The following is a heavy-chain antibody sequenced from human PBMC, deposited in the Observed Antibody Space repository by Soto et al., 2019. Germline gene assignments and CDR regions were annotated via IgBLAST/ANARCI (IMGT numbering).Heavy chain of an antibody. D-gene: IGHD3-16*01. Sequence: ASVKVSCKASGYTFTGYYMHWVRQAPGQGLEWMGWINPNSGGTNYAQKFQGWVTMTRDTSISTAYMELSRLRSDDTAVYYCARAGDLTGGYVFDYWGQGTLVTVSS. CDR3: ARAGDLTGGYVFDY. V-gene: IGHV1-2*04. CDR1: GYTFTGYY. J-gene: IGHJ4*02. CDR2: INPNSGGT.